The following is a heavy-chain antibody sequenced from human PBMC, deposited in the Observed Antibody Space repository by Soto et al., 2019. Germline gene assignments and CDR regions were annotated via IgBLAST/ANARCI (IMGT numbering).Heavy chain of an antibody. CDR3: ARDRIAVAGNHDAFDI. V-gene: IGHV1-2*04. CDR1: GYTFTGYY. CDR2: IYPNSGGT. Sequence: ASVKVSCKASGYTFTGYYMHWVRQAPGQGLEWMGWIYPNSGGTNYAQKFQGWVTMTRDTSISTAYMELSRLRSDDTAVYYCARDRIAVAGNHDAFDIWGQGTMVTVSS. D-gene: IGHD6-19*01. J-gene: IGHJ3*02.